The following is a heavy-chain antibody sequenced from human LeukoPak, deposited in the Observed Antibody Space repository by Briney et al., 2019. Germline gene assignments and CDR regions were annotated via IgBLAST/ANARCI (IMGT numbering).Heavy chain of an antibody. V-gene: IGHV1-18*01. CDR1: GYTFTSYA. CDR2: ISAYNGNT. J-gene: IGHJ6*02. CDR3: ARASRALYGMDV. Sequence: RASVKVSCKASGYTFTSYAMHWVRQAPGQRLEWMGWISAYNGNTNYAQKLQGRVTMTTDTSTSTAYMELRSLRSDDTAVYYCARASRALYGMDVWGQGTTVTVSS.